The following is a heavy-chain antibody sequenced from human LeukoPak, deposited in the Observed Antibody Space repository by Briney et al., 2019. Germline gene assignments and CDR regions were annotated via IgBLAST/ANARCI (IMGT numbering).Heavy chain of an antibody. CDR2: ISGSGGST. CDR1: GFTFSSYA. J-gene: IGHJ4*02. Sequence: AGGSLRLSCAASGFTFSSYAMSWVRQAPGKGLEWVSAISGSGGSTYYADSVKGRFTISRDNSKNTLYLQMNSLRAEDTAVYYCAKARYCSSTSCYRHSDYWGQGTLVTVSS. V-gene: IGHV3-23*01. CDR3: AKARYCSSTSCYRHSDY. D-gene: IGHD2-2*02.